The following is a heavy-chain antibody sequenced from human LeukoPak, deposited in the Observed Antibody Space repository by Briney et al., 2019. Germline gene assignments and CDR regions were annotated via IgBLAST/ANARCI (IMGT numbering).Heavy chain of an antibody. CDR2: ISGSGGST. Sequence: GSLRLSCAASGFTFSSYAMSWVRQAPGKGLEWVSAISGSGGSTYYADSVKGRFTISRDNSKNTLYLQMNSLRAEDTTVYYCAKDYGDYPAEYFQHWGQGTLVTVSS. CDR1: GFTFSSYA. D-gene: IGHD4-17*01. CDR3: AKDYGDYPAEYFQH. V-gene: IGHV3-23*01. J-gene: IGHJ1*01.